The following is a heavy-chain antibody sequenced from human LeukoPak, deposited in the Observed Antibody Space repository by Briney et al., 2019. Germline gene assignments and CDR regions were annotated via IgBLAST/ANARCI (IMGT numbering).Heavy chain of an antibody. CDR2: INPSSGST. CDR3: ARDKFYYGSGSYSGYYMDV. Sequence: GASVRLSCKTSGYSFTTYYMHWVRQAPGQGLEWVGIINPSSGSTIYAQKFQGRVTMTRDMSTNLLYMELSSLRSEDTAVYYCARDKFYYGSGSYSGYYMDVWGKGTTVTVSS. V-gene: IGHV1-46*01. D-gene: IGHD3-10*01. J-gene: IGHJ6*03. CDR1: GYSFTTYY.